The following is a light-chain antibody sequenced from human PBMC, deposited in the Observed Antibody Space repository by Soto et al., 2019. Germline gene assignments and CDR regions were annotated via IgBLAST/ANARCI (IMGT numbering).Light chain of an antibody. J-gene: IGKJ1*01. CDR2: DAS. V-gene: IGKV1-5*01. CDR3: QQYNPYPRT. Sequence: DIQMTQSPATLSASVGDRITITCRASQSISSWLAWFQQKPGKAPNLLIYDASTLESGVPSRFSGSGSGTELPLTISSLQPEDFATYYCQQYNPYPRTFGQGTKVEIK. CDR1: QSISSW.